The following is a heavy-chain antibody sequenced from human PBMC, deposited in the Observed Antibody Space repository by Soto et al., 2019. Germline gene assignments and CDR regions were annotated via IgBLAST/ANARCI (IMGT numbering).Heavy chain of an antibody. CDR3: ARPRQYGSGGSGNAASDI. V-gene: IGHV1-46*01. CDR1: GDGLASRS. D-gene: IGHD2-15*01. J-gene: IGHJ3*02. CDR2: INPSGGST. Sequence: ASGDGLASRSRCWVRQSNGQGLEWMGMINPSGGSTSYAQKFQGRVTMTRDTSTSTVYMELSSLRSEDTAVYYCARPRQYGSGGSGNAASDIWR.